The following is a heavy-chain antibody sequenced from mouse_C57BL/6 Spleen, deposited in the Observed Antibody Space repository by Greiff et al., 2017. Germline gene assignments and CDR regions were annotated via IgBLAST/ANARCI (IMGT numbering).Heavy chain of an antibody. CDR3: ARSLSYNCEARDY. CDR1: GYTFTSYW. Sequence: VQLQQPGAELVKPGASVKLSCTASGYTFTSYWMHWVKQRPGQGLEWIGMILPNSGSTNYNEKFKSKATLTVDKSSSTAYMQLSSLTSEDSAIYYCARSLSYNCEARDYWGQGTSVTVSS. D-gene: IGHD1-3*01. V-gene: IGHV1-64*01. CDR2: ILPNSGST. J-gene: IGHJ4*01.